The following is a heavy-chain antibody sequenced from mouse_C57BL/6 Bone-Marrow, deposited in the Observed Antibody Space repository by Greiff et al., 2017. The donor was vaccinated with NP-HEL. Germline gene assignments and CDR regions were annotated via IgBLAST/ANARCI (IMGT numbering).Heavy chain of an antibody. D-gene: IGHD2-5*01. CDR2: IYPGDGDT. J-gene: IGHJ2*01. Sequence: QVQLKESGAELVKPGASLKISCKASGYAFSSYWMNWVKQRPGKGLEWIGQIYPGDGDTNYNGKFKGKATLTADKSSSTAYMQLSSLTSEDSAVYFCARAGAYYSNYVGYWGQGTTLTVSS. CDR1: GYAFSSYW. CDR3: ARAGAYYSNYVGY. V-gene: IGHV1-80*01.